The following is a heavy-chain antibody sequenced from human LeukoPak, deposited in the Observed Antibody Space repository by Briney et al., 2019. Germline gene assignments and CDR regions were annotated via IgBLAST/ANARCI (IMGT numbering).Heavy chain of an antibody. V-gene: IGHV3-33*01. D-gene: IGHD2-15*01. CDR1: GFTFSSYG. CDR3: ARYCSGGSCYSSSAFDI. Sequence: GRSLRLSCAASGFTFSSYGMHWVRQAPGKGLEWVAVIWYDGSNKYYADSVKGRFTISRDNSKNTLYLQMNSLRAEDTAVYYCARYCSGGSCYSSSAFDIWGQGTMVTVSS. CDR2: IWYDGSNK. J-gene: IGHJ3*02.